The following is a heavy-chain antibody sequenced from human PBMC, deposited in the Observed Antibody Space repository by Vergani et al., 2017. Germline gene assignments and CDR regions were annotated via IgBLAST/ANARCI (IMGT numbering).Heavy chain of an antibody. J-gene: IGHJ3*01. CDR1: GYTFTSYA. CDR2: INTNTGNP. V-gene: IGHV7-4-1*02. D-gene: IGHD5-12*01. CDR3: ARPLRSGLRGYSGNEV. Sequence: QVQLVQSGPELKKPGASVKVSCKASGYTFTSYAMNWVRQAPGQGLEWMGLINTNTGNPTYAHGLKGRFVFSLDTSVSTAYLQISSLKAEDTAVYYCARPLRSGLRGYSGNEVWGQGTMVTVSS.